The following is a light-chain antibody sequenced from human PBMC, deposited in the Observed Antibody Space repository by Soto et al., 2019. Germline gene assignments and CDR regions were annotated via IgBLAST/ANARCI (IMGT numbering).Light chain of an antibody. Sequence: DMQMTESRYSLSACVGDRVSVTWRAIQFIGNYLAWYQQKSGKVPKLLIYGAYTLQSGVPSRFSGSGSGTDFTLTISSLQPEDVAIYYCQKYNSGLITFGQGTRLEIK. J-gene: IGKJ5*01. V-gene: IGKV1-27*01. CDR2: GAY. CDR3: QKYNSGLIT. CDR1: QFIGNY.